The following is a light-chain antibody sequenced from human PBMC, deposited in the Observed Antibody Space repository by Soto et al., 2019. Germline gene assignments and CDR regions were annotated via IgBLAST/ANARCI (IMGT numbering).Light chain of an antibody. CDR3: HQYNTSPWT. Sequence: EKVMTQSPATLSVSPGERATLSCRASESIGNNLAWYQQKPGQAPRLLIFDAATRATGVPARFVGSGSGAEFTLTINSLQPEEFSVYHCHQYNTSPWTFGQGTKVEIK. CDR1: ESIGNN. V-gene: IGKV3-15*01. J-gene: IGKJ1*01. CDR2: DAA.